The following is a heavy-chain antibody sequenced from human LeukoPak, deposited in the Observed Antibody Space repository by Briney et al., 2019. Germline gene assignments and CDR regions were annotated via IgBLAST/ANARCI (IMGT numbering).Heavy chain of an antibody. D-gene: IGHD5/OR15-5a*01. Sequence: PGGSLRLSCAASGFTFSNYAMSWVRQAPGKGLEWVANIKYDGSEKYSVDSVKGRFTISRDNAKNSLYLQMNSLRAEDTAVYYCARDSVTLFDYWGQGTLVTVSS. V-gene: IGHV3-7*01. J-gene: IGHJ4*02. CDR3: ARDSVTLFDY. CDR2: IKYDGSEK. CDR1: GFTFSNYA.